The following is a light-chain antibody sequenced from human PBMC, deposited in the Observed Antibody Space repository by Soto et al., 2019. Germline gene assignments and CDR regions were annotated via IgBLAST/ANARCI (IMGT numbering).Light chain of an antibody. CDR3: QQYNDNWT. Sequence: DIQMTQSPSTLSASVGDRVTITCRASQSISSWLAWYQQKPGKAPKLLIYKASTLQSGVPSRFSGSGSGTEFTLAISSLQPDDFATYYCQQYNDNWTFWQGTKVEIK. CDR2: KAS. CDR1: QSISSW. J-gene: IGKJ1*01. V-gene: IGKV1-5*03.